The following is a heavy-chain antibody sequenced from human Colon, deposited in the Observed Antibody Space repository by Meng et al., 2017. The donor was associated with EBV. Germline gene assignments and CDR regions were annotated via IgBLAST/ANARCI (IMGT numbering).Heavy chain of an antibody. J-gene: IGHJ2*01. Sequence: QVQLQESGPGLVKPSXXLXLTCTXSGGSISSGNHYWSWIRQHPGKGLEYIGYIYYSGSTYYNPSLKSRVIISVDTSKNQFSLRLNSVTAADTAVYYCASLYGDSSVWYLDLWGQGTLVTVSS. CDR1: GGSISSGNHY. CDR2: IYYSGST. D-gene: IGHD4-17*01. CDR3: ASLYGDSSVWYLDL. V-gene: IGHV4-31*03.